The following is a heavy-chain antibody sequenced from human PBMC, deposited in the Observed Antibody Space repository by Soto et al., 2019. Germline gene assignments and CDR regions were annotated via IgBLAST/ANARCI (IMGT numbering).Heavy chain of an antibody. D-gene: IGHD6-13*01. CDR3: ARYSSSWYAPYYYYYMDV. V-gene: IGHV4-59*01. J-gene: IGHJ6*03. CDR2: TYYSGST. CDR1: GGSISSYY. Sequence: SETLSLTCTVSGGSISSYYWSWIRQPPGKGLEWIGYTYYSGSTNYNPSLKSRVTISVDTSKNQFSLKLSSVTAADTAVYYCARYSSSWYAPYYYYYMDVWGKGTTVTVSS.